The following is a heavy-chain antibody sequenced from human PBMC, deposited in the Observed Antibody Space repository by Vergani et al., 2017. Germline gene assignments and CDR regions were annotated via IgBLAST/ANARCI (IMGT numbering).Heavy chain of an antibody. V-gene: IGHV3-15*01. D-gene: IGHD3-9*01. CDR3: TTPTKCELRYYLDY. J-gene: IGHJ4*02. CDR2: IRPKTDGETT. Sequence: EVQPVESGGGLVKPGGSLRLSCTTSGFTFSSAWMSWVRQAPGKGLEWVARIRPKTDGETTDYAAPVKGRFTIARDASKNTLYLQMNSLKTEDTAVYYWTTPTKCELRYYLDYWGQGTLVTVSS. CDR1: GFTFSSAW.